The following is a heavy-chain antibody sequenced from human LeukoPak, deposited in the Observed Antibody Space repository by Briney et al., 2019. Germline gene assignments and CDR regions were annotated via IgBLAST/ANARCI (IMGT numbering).Heavy chain of an antibody. Sequence: ASVKVSCKASGYTFTSYDINWVRQATGQGLEWMGWMNPNSGNTGYAQKFQGRVTMTRNTSISTAYMELSSLRSEDTAVYYCAREYGDGGGFDYWGQGTLVTVSS. D-gene: IGHD4-17*01. CDR1: GYTFTSYD. CDR3: AREYGDGGGFDY. V-gene: IGHV1-8*02. J-gene: IGHJ4*02. CDR2: MNPNSGNT.